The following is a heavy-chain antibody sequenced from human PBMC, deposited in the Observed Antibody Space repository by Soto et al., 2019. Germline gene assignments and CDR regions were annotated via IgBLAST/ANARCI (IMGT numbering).Heavy chain of an antibody. V-gene: IGHV1-18*01. J-gene: IGHJ4*02. Sequence: QVQLVQSGAEVKKPGASLKVSCKASGYTFTTYGLTWVRQAPGQGLEWMGWINGYNGKTKYAQNFQGRLTMTTDTSTTTAYKELRSLRSDDTAVYFCARAHIVVVTDFDLWGQGTLVTVSS. D-gene: IGHD2-21*02. CDR2: INGYNGKT. CDR1: GYTFTTYG. CDR3: ARAHIVVVTDFDL.